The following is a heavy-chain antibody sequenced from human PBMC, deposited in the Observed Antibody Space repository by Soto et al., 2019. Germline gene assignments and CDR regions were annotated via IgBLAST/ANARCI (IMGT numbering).Heavy chain of an antibody. D-gene: IGHD3-10*01. J-gene: IGHJ6*02. CDR3: ARDLTMVRGVISYYYYGMDV. CDR2: ISYDGSNK. Sequence: QVQLVESGGGVVQPGRSLRLSCAASGFTFSSYAMHWVRQAPGKGLEWVAVISYDGSNKYYADSVKGRFTISRDNYKNTLYLQMNSLRADDTAVYYCARDLTMVRGVISYYYYGMDVWGQGPTVTVSS. V-gene: IGHV3-30-3*01. CDR1: GFTFSSYA.